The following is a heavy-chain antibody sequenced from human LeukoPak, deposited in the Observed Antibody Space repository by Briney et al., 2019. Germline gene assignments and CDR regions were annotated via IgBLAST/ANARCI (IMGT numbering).Heavy chain of an antibody. CDR1: GFTFDDYA. D-gene: IGHD5-12*01. CDR2: ISWNSGSI. CDR3: AKGGGYTNHDSFDI. J-gene: IGHJ3*02. Sequence: GGSLGLSXAASGFTFDDYAMHWVRQAPGKGLEWVSGISWNSGSICYADSVKGRFTISRDNAKNSLYLRMNSLRAEDMALYYCAKGGGYTNHDSFDIWGQGTMVTVSS. V-gene: IGHV3-9*03.